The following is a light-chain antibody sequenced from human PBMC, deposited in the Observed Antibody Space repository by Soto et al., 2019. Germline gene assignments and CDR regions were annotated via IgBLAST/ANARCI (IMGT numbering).Light chain of an antibody. V-gene: IGKV3-15*01. J-gene: IGKJ1*01. CDR2: GAS. Sequence: EIVMTQSPATLSVSPGERATLSCRASQSVSSNLAWYQQKPGQAPRLLIDGASTRATGIPARFSGSGSGTEFTLTISSLQSEDFAVYYSQQYDNWPPWTFGQGTKVEIK. CDR1: QSVSSN. CDR3: QQYDNWPPWT.